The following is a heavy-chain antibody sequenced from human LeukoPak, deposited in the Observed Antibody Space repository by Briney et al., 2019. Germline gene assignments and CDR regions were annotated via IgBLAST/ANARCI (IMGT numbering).Heavy chain of an antibody. Sequence: GESLKISCKGSGYGFTSYWIGWVRQMPGKGVEWMGIIYPGDSDTRYSPSFQGQVTISADKSISTAYLQWSSLKASDTAMYYCARQGGYNDYYFDYWGQGTLVTVSS. V-gene: IGHV5-51*01. D-gene: IGHD5-24*01. CDR1: GYGFTSYW. CDR3: ARQGGYNDYYFDY. CDR2: IYPGDSDT. J-gene: IGHJ4*02.